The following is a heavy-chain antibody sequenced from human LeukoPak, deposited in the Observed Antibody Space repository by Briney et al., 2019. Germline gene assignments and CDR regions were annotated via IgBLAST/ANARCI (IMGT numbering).Heavy chain of an antibody. CDR3: AREITGTTFDY. CDR2: IYYSGST. Sequence: SETLSLTCTVSGGSISSGDYYWSWIRQPPGKGLEWIGYIYYSGSTYYNPSLKSRVTISVDTSKNQFSLKLSSVTAADTAVYYCAREITGTTFDYWSQGTLVTVSS. D-gene: IGHD1-20*01. V-gene: IGHV4-30-4*08. J-gene: IGHJ4*02. CDR1: GGSISSGDYY.